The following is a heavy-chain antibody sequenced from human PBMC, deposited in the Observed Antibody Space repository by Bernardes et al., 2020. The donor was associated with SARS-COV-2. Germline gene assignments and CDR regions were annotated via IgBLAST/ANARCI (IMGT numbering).Heavy chain of an antibody. Sequence: GGSLRLSCAASGFTFSSYAMSWVRQAPGKGLEWVSAIRGNGDTTYHADSVKGRFTISRDNSKNTLYLQMNSLRAEDTAVYYCARGYGGNYYYGMDVWGQGTTVTVSS. D-gene: IGHD4-17*01. V-gene: IGHV3-23*01. CDR1: GFTFSSYA. CDR2: IRGNGDTT. J-gene: IGHJ6*02. CDR3: ARGYGGNYYYGMDV.